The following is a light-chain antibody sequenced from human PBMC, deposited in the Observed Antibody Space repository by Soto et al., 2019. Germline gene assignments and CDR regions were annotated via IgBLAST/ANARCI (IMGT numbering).Light chain of an antibody. J-gene: IGKJ2*01. CDR2: GAS. CDR3: QQYGSSPPVYT. CDR1: QSVSSNY. V-gene: IGKV3-20*01. Sequence: EIVLTQSPGTLSLSPGERATLSCRASQSVSSNYLAWYQQKPGQAPRLLIYGASSRVTGIPDRFSGSGSGTDFSLTISRLEPEDFEVYYCQQYGSSPPVYTFGQGTKLEIK.